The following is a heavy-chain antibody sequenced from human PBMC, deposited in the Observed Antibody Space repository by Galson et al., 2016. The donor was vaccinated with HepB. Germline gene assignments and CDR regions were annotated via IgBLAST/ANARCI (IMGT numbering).Heavy chain of an antibody. D-gene: IGHD3-9*01. Sequence: SETLSLTCAVYGGSFSGYYWTWLRQPPGRGLEWIGDINHSGSANYNPSLKRRVTISVDSSKKQFSLKVINVTAADTAVYYCARGPLRYFDWMRQGGMDFWGQGTTVIV. CDR2: INHSGSA. V-gene: IGHV4-34*01. CDR1: GGSFSGYY. J-gene: IGHJ6*02. CDR3: ARGPLRYFDWMRQGGMDF.